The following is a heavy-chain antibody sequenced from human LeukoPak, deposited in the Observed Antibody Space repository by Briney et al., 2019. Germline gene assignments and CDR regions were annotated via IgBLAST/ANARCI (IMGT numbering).Heavy chain of an antibody. Sequence: GGSLRLSCAATGFSFEDYGMHWVRQPPGKGLEWVSGISWNGGSTDYADSVKGRFTISRDNAKNSLYLQLSSLRPEDTALYYCTKHMRAANTYYFYGLDVWGQGTTVTVSS. D-gene: IGHD2-15*01. CDR2: ISWNGGST. CDR1: GFSFEDYG. V-gene: IGHV3-9*01. CDR3: TKHMRAANTYYFYGLDV. J-gene: IGHJ6*02.